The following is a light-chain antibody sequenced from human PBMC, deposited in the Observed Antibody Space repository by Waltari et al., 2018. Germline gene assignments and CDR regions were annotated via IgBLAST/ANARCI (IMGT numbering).Light chain of an antibody. CDR2: RIY. J-gene: IGLJ3*02. CDR3: AAWDDSLSGWV. Sequence: QSVLTQPPSASGTPGQRVTISCSGGRPNIGNTYVFWYQQLPGPAPKLLIYRIYQRPSGVPDRFSGSKSGASASLAISGLRSEDEADYYCAAWDDSLSGWVFGGGTKLTVL. CDR1: RPNIGNTY. V-gene: IGLV1-47*01.